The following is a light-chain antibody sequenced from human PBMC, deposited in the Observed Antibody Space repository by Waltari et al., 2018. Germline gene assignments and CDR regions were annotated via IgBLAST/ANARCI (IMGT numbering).Light chain of an antibody. Sequence: DIVMTQSPDSLTVSLGERATINCKSSQSVLYSSNNMNYLAWYQQKPGQPPTLPIYWAATRESGVPDRFSGSGSGTDFTLTISSLQAEDVAVYYCQQYYSTPYTFGQGTKLEIK. J-gene: IGKJ2*01. CDR3: QQYYSTPYT. V-gene: IGKV4-1*01. CDR1: QSVLYSSNNMNY. CDR2: WAA.